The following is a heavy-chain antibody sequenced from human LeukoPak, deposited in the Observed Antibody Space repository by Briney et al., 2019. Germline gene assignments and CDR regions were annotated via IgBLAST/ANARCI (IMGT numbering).Heavy chain of an antibody. J-gene: IGHJ6*03. D-gene: IGHD3-9*01. CDR2: FDPEDGET. V-gene: IGHV1-24*01. CDR3: ATGDKGAILTGYNYYFYMDV. CDR1: GYTFTSYG. Sequence: GASVKVSCKASGYTFTSYGISWVRQAPGKGLEWMGGFDPEDGETIYAQKFQGRVTMTEDTSTDTAYMELSSLRSEDTAVYYCATGDKGAILTGYNYYFYMDVWGKGTTVTISS.